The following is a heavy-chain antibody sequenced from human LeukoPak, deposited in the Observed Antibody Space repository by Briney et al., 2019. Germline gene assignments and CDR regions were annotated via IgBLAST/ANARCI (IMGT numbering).Heavy chain of an antibody. CDR3: ARVIAAAGSLDY. D-gene: IGHD6-13*01. J-gene: IGHJ4*02. CDR1: AASISSSY. CDR2: IYYSGST. Sequence: SHSLSLTCSVSAASISSSYWSWIRQPPGKGLEWLGYIYYSGSTNYNPSLKSRVTISVDTSKNHFSLKLSSVTAADAAVYYCARVIAAAGSLDYWGQGTLVTVSS. V-gene: IGHV4-59*07.